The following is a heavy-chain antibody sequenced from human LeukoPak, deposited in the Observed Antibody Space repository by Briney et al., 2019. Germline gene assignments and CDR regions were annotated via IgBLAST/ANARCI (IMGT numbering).Heavy chain of an antibody. D-gene: IGHD2-2*01. CDR3: ARRLTQYDCFDP. V-gene: IGHV6-1*01. CDR2: TYYRSTWYN. CDR1: GDSVSSNSAA. J-gene: IGHJ5*02. Sequence: SQTLSLTCAISGDSVSSNSAAWNWIRQSPSRGLEWLGRTYYRSTWYNDYAVSVRGRITVNPDTSKNQFSLHLNSVTPEDTAGYYCARRLTQYDCFDPWGQGILVTVSS.